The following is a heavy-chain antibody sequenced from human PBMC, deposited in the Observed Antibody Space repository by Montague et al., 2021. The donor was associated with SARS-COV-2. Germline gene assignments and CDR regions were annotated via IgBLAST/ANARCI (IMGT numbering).Heavy chain of an antibody. Sequence: SETLSLTCTVSGGSISSYYWSWIRQPPGKGLEWIGYIYYSGSTNYNPSLKSRVTISVDTSKNQFSLKLSSVTAADTAVYYCARDTLGDYYYYGMDVWGQGTTVPFSS. V-gene: IGHV4-59*01. CDR3: ARDTLGDYYYYGMDV. CDR2: IYYSGST. J-gene: IGHJ6*02. CDR1: GGSISSYY.